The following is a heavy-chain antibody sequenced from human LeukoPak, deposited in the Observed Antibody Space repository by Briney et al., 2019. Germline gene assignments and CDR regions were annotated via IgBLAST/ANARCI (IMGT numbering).Heavy chain of an antibody. Sequence: ASVKVSCKASGYTFTSYGISWVRQAPGQGLEWMGWISAYNGNTNYAQKLQGRVTMTTDTSTSTAYMELRSLRSDDTAVYYCARICRAPGFGPKNWFDPWGQGTLVTVSS. CDR3: ARICRAPGFGPKNWFDP. J-gene: IGHJ5*02. V-gene: IGHV1-18*01. CDR2: ISAYNGNT. D-gene: IGHD3-10*01. CDR1: GYTFTSYG.